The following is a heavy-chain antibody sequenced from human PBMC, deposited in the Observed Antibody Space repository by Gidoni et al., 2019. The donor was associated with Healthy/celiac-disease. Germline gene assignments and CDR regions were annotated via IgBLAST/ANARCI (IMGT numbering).Heavy chain of an antibody. Sequence: QVQLQESGPGLVKPSATLSLTCTVSGGSLVSDYWSWIRQPPGKGLEWIGYIYYSGSTNYNPSLKSRVTISVDTSKNQFSLKLSSVTAADTAVYYCARGFYDFWSGYWVDYWGQGTLVTVSS. CDR3: ARGFYDFWSGYWVDY. CDR1: GGSLVSDY. CDR2: IYYSGST. D-gene: IGHD3-3*01. J-gene: IGHJ4*02. V-gene: IGHV4-59*01.